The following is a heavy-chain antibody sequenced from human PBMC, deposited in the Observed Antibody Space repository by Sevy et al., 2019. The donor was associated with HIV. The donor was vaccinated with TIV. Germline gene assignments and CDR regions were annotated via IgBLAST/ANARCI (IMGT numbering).Heavy chain of an antibody. CDR2: INEDGTEK. J-gene: IGHJ4*02. CDR1: GFTFTRYW. V-gene: IGHV3-7*01. D-gene: IGHD3-16*01. CDR3: ARDGAAGDF. Sequence: GGSLRLSCAASGFTFTRYWMTWVRQSPGKGLQWLGNINEDGTEKYYRDSVRGRCTISRDNAKKSLHLQMNSLRVDDTGVYYCARDGAAGDFWGQGTLVTVSS.